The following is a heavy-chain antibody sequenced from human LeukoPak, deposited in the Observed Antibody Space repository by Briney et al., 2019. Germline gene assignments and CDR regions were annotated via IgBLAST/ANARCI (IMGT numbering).Heavy chain of an antibody. J-gene: IGHJ6*03. CDR1: GYTFTSYG. D-gene: IGHD1-7*01. CDR2: ISAYNGNT. CDR3: ARDTGTTGYYYYYMDV. Sequence: GASVKVSCKASGYTFTSYGISWVRQAPGQGLEWMGWISAYNGNTNYAQKLQGRVTMTTDTSTSKAYMELKSIRSGDTAVYYCARDTGTTGYYYYYMDVWSKGTTVTVSS. V-gene: IGHV1-18*01.